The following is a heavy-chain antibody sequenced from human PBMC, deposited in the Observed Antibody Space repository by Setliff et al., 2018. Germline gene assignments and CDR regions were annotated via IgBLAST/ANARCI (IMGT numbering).Heavy chain of an antibody. D-gene: IGHD3-10*01. CDR2: IIPIFGTA. J-gene: IGHJ4*02. V-gene: IGHV1-69*13. Sequence: ASVKVSCKASGGTFSSYAISWVRQAPGQGLEWMGGIIPIFGTANYAQKFQGRVTITADESTSTAYMELSSLRSEDTAVYYCARRDGSIIYREFFDYWGQGALVTVSS. CDR3: ARRDGSIIYREFFDY. CDR1: GGTFSSYA.